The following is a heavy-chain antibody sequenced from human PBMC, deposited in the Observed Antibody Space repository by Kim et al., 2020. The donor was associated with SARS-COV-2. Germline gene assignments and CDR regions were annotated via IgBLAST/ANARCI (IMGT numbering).Heavy chain of an antibody. CDR2: ISWDGGST. J-gene: IGHJ6*02. CDR1: GFTFDDYT. Sequence: GGSLRLSCAASGFTFDDYTMHWVRQAPGKGLEWVSLISWDGGSTYYADSVKGRFTISRDNSKNSLYLQMNSLRTEDTALYYCAKEKQQLVPYYYYGMDVWGQGTTVTVSS. CDR3: AKEKQQLVPYYYYGMDV. D-gene: IGHD6-13*01. V-gene: IGHV3-43*01.